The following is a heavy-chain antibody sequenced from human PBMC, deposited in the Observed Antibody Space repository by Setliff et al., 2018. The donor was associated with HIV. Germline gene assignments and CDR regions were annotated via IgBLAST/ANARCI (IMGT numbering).Heavy chain of an antibody. V-gene: IGHV4-59*04. CDR1: GGSISSYY. CDR3: ARDRGRRGQLWLHFDY. CDR2: VRYGGSI. D-gene: IGHD5-18*01. J-gene: IGHJ4*02. Sequence: SETLSLTCTVSGGSISSYYWSWIRQPPGKGLEWIASVRYGGSIFYNPSLKSRVTLSVGTSKNQFSLKLSSVTAADTAVYYCARDRGRRGQLWLHFDYWGQGTLVTVSS.